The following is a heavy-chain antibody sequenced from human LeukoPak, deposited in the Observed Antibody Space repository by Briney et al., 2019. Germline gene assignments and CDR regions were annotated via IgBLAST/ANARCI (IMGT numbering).Heavy chain of an antibody. J-gene: IGHJ4*02. CDR3: AKDITHSSSWYYFDY. V-gene: IGHV3-9*01. D-gene: IGHD6-13*01. CDR1: GFTFDDYA. Sequence: PGGSLRLSCAAPGFTFDDYAMHWGRQAPGKGLEWVSGISSNSGSIGYADSVEGRFTISRDNAKNSLYLQMNSLRAEDTALYYCAKDITHSSSWYYFDYWGQGTLVTVSS. CDR2: ISSNSGSI.